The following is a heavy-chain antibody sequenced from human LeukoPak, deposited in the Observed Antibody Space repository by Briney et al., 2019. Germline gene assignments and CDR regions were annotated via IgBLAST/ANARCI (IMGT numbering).Heavy chain of an antibody. V-gene: IGHV5-51*01. CDR3: ARGRGPGISSTYDV. J-gene: IGHJ3*01. CDR1: GYSFTSYW. CDR2: IYPGDSDT. Sequence: GESLKISCKVSGYSFTSYWIAWVRQMAGKGPEWMGIIYPGDSDTKYSPSFQGQVSISADKSITTAYLQWNSLKASDTAMYYCARGRGPGISSTYDVWGHGTVVTVSS. D-gene: IGHD3-10*01.